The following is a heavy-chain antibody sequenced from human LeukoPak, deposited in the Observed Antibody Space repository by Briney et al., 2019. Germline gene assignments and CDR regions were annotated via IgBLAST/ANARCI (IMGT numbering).Heavy chain of an antibody. V-gene: IGHV3-23*01. D-gene: IGHD4-23*01. CDR3: VKGGGNVRRYFEY. CDR2: ISVNGGTT. Sequence: GGSLRLSCAASGFTFSSYAMTWVRQAPGKGLEWVSSISVNGGTTYYADSVKGRFTISRDSSKNTLYLQMNSLRAENTAVYYCVKGGGNVRRYFEYWGQGTLVTVSS. CDR1: GFTFSSYA. J-gene: IGHJ4*02.